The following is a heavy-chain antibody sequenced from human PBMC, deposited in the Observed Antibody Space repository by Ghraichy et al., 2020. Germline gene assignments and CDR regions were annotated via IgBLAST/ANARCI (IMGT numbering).Heavy chain of an antibody. CDR1: GGSISSYY. D-gene: IGHD5-18*01. CDR3: ARHPHRYSYGETYYYYMDV. V-gene: IGHV4-59*08. Sequence: SQTLSLTCTVSGGSISSYYWSWIRQPPGKGLEWIGYIYYSGSTNYNPSLKSRVTISVDTSKNQFSLKLSSVTAADTAVYYCARHPHRYSYGETYYYYMDVWGKGTTVTVSS. CDR2: IYYSGST. J-gene: IGHJ6*03.